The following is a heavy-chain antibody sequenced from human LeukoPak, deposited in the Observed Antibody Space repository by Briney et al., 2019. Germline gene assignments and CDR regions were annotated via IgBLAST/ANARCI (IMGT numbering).Heavy chain of an antibody. V-gene: IGHV4-59*01. D-gene: IGHD6-19*01. J-gene: IGHJ4*02. CDR1: GGSISSYY. CDR2: IYYSGST. CDR3: ARDLADSSGWDNLDY. Sequence: SETLSLTCTDSGGSISSYYWSWIRQPPGKGLEWIGYIYYSGSTNYNPSLKSRVTISVDTSKNQFSLKLSSVTAADTAVYYCARDLADSSGWDNLDYWGQGTLVTVSS.